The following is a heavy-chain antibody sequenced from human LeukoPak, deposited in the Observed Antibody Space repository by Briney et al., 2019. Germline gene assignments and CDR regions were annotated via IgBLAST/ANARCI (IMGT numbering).Heavy chain of an antibody. Sequence: GGSLRLSCAASGFTFSDFYMTWVRQAPGKGLEWVSYISSSGSYTNYADSVKGRFTISRDNAKNSLYLQMNSLGAEDTAVYYCARVQSSGIAVNWFDPWGRGTLVIVSS. D-gene: IGHD6-19*01. CDR3: ARVQSSGIAVNWFDP. J-gene: IGHJ5*02. V-gene: IGHV3-11*05. CDR2: ISSSGSYT. CDR1: GFTFSDFY.